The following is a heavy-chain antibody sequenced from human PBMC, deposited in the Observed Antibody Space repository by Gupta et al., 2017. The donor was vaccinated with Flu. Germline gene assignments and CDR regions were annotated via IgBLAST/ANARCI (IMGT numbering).Heavy chain of an antibody. D-gene: IGHD3-3*01. Sequence: EVQLVESGGGLVQPGGSLRLSCAASGFTFSSYEMNWVRRAPGKGLEWVSYISSSGSTKYYADSVKGRFTISRDNAKNSLYLQMNSRRAEDTAVYYCARRHRFGVVIIYGYYYGMDVWGQGTTVTGSS. V-gene: IGHV3-48*03. J-gene: IGHJ6*02. CDR2: ISSSGSTK. CDR1: GFTFSSYE. CDR3: ARRHRFGVVIIYGYYYGMDV.